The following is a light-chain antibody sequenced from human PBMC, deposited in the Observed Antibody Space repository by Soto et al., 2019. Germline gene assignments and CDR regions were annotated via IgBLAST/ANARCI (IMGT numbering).Light chain of an antibody. CDR3: QQRSNWPPGLT. CDR1: QSVSSN. V-gene: IGKV3-11*01. Sequence: EIVMTQSPATLSVSPGERATLSCRASQSVSSNLAWYQQKPGQSPRLLIYRASNRATGIPARFSGSGSGTDFTLTISSLEPEDFAVYYCQQRSNWPPGLTFGGGTKVDIK. J-gene: IGKJ4*01. CDR2: RAS.